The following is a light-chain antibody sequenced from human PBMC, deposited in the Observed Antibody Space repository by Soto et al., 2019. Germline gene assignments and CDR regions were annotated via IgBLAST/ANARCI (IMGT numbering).Light chain of an antibody. J-gene: IGKJ3*01. CDR3: QKYSSVPV. Sequence: DIQMTQSPTSLSASVGDRVTITCRASQGIRNFVAWYQQKPGKAPKLLIYAASTLQSGVPSRFSGSGSGSVFAPAINSPQPEVDVTSSCQKYSSVPVFGPGTKVEIK. CDR2: AAS. CDR1: QGIRNF. V-gene: IGKV1-27*01.